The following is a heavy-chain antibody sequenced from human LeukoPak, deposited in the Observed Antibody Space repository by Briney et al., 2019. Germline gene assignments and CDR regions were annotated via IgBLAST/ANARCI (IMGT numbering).Heavy chain of an antibody. Sequence: GGSLRLSCAASGFTFSNAWMSWVRQAPGKGLEWVGRIKSKTDGGTTDYAAPVKGRFTISRDDSKNTLYLQMNSLKTEDTAVYYCAKDESMAAAAYYFGYWGQGTLVTVSS. CDR1: GFTFSNAW. D-gene: IGHD6-13*01. CDR2: IKSKTDGGTT. V-gene: IGHV3-15*01. CDR3: AKDESMAAAAYYFGY. J-gene: IGHJ4*02.